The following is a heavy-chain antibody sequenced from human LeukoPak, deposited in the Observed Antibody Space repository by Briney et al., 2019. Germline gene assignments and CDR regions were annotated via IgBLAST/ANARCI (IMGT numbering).Heavy chain of an antibody. V-gene: IGHV3-53*01. CDR1: GFTLSSNY. D-gene: IGHD4-17*01. J-gene: IGHJ4*02. CDR3: ATLHDYGDTSGY. CDR2: IYSGGST. Sequence: RGSLRLSCAASGFTLSSNYMSWVRQAPGKGLEWVSVIYSGGSTYYADSVKGRFTNSRDNSKNTLYLQMNSLRAEDTAVYYCATLHDYGDTSGYWGQGTLVTVSS.